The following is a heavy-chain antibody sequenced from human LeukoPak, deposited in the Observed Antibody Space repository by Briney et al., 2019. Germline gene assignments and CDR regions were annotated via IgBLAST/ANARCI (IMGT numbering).Heavy chain of an antibody. Sequence: GGSLRLSCAASGFTFSSHSMNWVCQAPGKGLEWVSSISSGYTHIYYADSVKGRFTISRDNAKNSLYLQMNSLRAEDTAVYYCASDYCNSLSCKEAFHYWGQGTLVTVSS. CDR1: GFTFSSHS. J-gene: IGHJ4*02. CDR2: ISSGYTHI. V-gene: IGHV3-21*01. CDR3: ASDYCNSLSCKEAFHY. D-gene: IGHD2-2*01.